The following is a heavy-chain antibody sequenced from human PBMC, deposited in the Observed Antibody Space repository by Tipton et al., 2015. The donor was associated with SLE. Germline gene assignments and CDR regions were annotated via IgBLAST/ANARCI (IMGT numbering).Heavy chain of an antibody. Sequence: TLSLTCAVSGGSISSYYWSWIRQPPGKGLEWIGYIYYSGSTYYNPSLKSRVTISLDTSKNQFSLKLSSVTAADTAVYYCARDLRSGGYYYYYYMDVWGKGTTVTVSS. V-gene: IGHV4-59*01. CDR1: GGSISSYY. CDR3: ARDLRSGGYYYYYYMDV. J-gene: IGHJ6*03. D-gene: IGHD1-14*01. CDR2: IYYSGST.